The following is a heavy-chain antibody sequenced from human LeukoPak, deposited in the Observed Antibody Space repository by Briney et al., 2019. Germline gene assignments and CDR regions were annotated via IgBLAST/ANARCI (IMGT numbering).Heavy chain of an antibody. CDR2: ISGSGDRR. Sequence: GGSLRLSCAGSGFTYSAFAMSWVRQAPGEGLDWVSAISGSGDRRYYADSVKGRFTISRDISKNTVYLQMNSLRAEDTAVYYCAKGITGTFDSWGQGTLVTVSS. J-gene: IGHJ4*02. V-gene: IGHV3-23*01. CDR1: GFTYSAFA. D-gene: IGHD1-14*01. CDR3: AKGITGTFDS.